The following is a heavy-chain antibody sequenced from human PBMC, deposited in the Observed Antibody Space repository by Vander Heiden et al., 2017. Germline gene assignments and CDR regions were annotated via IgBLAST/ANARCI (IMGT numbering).Heavy chain of an antibody. CDR1: VGTFSSYA. D-gene: IGHD5-18*01. J-gene: IGHJ3*02. V-gene: IGHV1-69*01. CDR3: ARGRNAWIQLWLDAFDI. Sequence: QVQLVQSGAEVKKPGSSVKVSCKASVGTFSSYAISRVRQAPGQGLEWVGGIIPIFGTANYAQKFQGRVTITADESTSTAYMELSSLRSEDTAVYYCARGRNAWIQLWLDAFDIWGQGTMVTVSS. CDR2: IIPIFGTA.